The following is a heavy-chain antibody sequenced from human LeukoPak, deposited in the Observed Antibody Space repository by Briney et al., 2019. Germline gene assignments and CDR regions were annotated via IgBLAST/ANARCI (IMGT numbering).Heavy chain of an antibody. CDR3: ARTTEGGYTYDYFYYYYMDV. V-gene: IGHV4-59*08. CDR2: IYYSGST. Sequence: SETLSLTGTVSGGSISSYYRSWIRQPPGKGLEWSGYIYYSGSTNYNPSLKSRVTISVDTSKNQFSLNLSYVTAADTAVYYCARTTEGGYTYDYFYYYYMDVWGKGTTVTISS. CDR1: GGSISSYY. D-gene: IGHD5-18*01. J-gene: IGHJ6*03.